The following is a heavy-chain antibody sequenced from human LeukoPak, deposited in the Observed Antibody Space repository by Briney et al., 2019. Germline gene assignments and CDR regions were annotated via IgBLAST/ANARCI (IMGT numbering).Heavy chain of an antibody. J-gene: IGHJ6*03. V-gene: IGHV3-21*01. CDR1: GFTSSSYS. D-gene: IGHD6-19*01. CDR3: ARLAVAGSCYYYMDV. Sequence: GGSLRLSCAASGFTSSSYSINWVRPAPGKGLEWVSSISSSSSYIYYADSVKGRFTISRDKAKNSLYLQMNSLRAEDTAVYYCARLAVAGSCYYYMDVWGKGTTVTVSS. CDR2: ISSSSSYI.